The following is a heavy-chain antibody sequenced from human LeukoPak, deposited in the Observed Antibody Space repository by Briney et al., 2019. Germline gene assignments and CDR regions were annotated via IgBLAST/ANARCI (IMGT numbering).Heavy chain of an antibody. CDR3: ARGDYYGSGSTFGY. J-gene: IGHJ4*02. Sequence: SQTLSLTCTVSGGSISSGSYYWSWIRQPAGKGLEWIGRIYTSGSTNYNPSLKSRVTISVDTSKNQFSLKLSSVTAADTAVYYCARGDYYGSGSTFGYWGQGTLVTVSS. CDR2: IYTSGST. V-gene: IGHV4-61*02. CDR1: GGSISSGSYY. D-gene: IGHD3-10*01.